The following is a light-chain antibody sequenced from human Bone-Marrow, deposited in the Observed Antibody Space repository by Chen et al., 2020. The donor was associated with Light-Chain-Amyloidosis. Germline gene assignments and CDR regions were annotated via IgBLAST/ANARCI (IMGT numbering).Light chain of an antibody. J-gene: IGLJ1*01. Sequence: QSALTQPASVSGSPGQSITISCTGTSSDVGGDNHVSWYQQHPDKASKILIYAVTNRPSWVPDRFSGSKSDNTASLTISGLQAEDEADYFCSSYTITNTLVFGSGTRVTVL. V-gene: IGLV2-14*01. CDR2: AVT. CDR1: SSDVGGDNH. CDR3: SSYTITNTLV.